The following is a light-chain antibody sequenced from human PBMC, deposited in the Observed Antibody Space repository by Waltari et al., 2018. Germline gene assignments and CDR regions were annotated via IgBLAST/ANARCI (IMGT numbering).Light chain of an antibody. J-gene: IGKJ4*01. CDR2: GAS. V-gene: IGKV3-20*01. CDR3: QQYDSIVLT. Sequence: EIVLTQSPGTLSLSPGERATLSCRASQSVSNNVLNWYQQKPAQAPRLLIYGASSRATGIPDRFSGSGSGTDFTLTISRLEPEDFAVYYCQQYDSIVLTFGGGTKVEI. CDR1: QSVSNNV.